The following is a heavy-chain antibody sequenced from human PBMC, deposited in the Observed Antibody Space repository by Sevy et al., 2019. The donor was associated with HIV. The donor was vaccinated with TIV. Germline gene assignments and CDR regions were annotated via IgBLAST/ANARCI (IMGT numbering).Heavy chain of an antibody. CDR1: GGSISSGGYY. D-gene: IGHD3-22*01. V-gene: IGHV4-31*03. CDR2: IYYSWST. CDR3: ARSMIVVPATFDY. J-gene: IGHJ4*02. Sequence: SETLSLTCTVSGGSISSGGYYWSWIRQHPGKGLESIGYIYYSWSTYYNPSLKSRVTISVDTSKNQFSLKLSSVTAADTAVYYCARSMIVVPATFDYWGQGTLVTVSS.